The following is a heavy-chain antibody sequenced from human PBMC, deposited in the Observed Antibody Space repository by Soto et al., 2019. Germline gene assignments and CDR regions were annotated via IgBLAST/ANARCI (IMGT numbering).Heavy chain of an antibody. CDR3: ARHPYAGNDYGDYVGWFDP. Sequence: SETLSLTCTVSGGSISSSSYYWGWIRQPPGKGLEWIGSIYYSGSTYYNPSLKSRVTISVDTSKNQFSLKLSSVTAADTAVYYCARHPYAGNDYGDYVGWFDPWGQGTLVTVSS. D-gene: IGHD4-17*01. V-gene: IGHV4-39*01. CDR2: IYYSGST. CDR1: GGSISSSSYY. J-gene: IGHJ5*02.